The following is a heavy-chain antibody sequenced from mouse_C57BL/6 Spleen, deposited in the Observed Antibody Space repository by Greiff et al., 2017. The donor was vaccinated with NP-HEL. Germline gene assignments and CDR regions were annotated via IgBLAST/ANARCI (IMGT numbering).Heavy chain of an antibody. V-gene: IGHV1-80*01. CDR1: GYAFSSYW. CDR2: IYPGDGDT. D-gene: IGHD1-1*01. J-gene: IGHJ4*01. Sequence: VKLLESGAELVKPGASVKISCKASGYAFSSYWMNWVKQRPGKGLEWIGQIYPGDGDTNYNGKFKGKATLTADKSSSTAYMQLSSLTSEDSAVYFCARNYGSLYAMDYWGQGTSVTVSS. CDR3: ARNYGSLYAMDY.